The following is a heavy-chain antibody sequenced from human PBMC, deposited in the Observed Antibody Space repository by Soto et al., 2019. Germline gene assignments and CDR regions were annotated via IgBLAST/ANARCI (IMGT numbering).Heavy chain of an antibody. V-gene: IGHV3-23*01. CDR3: AKAEGDSSGWKGRYYYFDY. Sequence: EVQLLESGGGLVQPGGSLRLSCAASGFTFSSYAMSWVRQAPGKGLEWVSAISGSGGSTYYADSVKGRFNISRDNSKNTLYLQMNSLRAEDTAVYYCAKAEGDSSGWKGRYYYFDYWGQGTLVTVSS. CDR1: GFTFSSYA. D-gene: IGHD6-19*01. CDR2: ISGSGGST. J-gene: IGHJ4*02.